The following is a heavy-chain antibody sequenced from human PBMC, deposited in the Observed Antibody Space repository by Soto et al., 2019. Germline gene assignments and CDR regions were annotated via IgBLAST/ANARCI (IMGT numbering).Heavy chain of an antibody. D-gene: IGHD5-18*01. CDR2: INHSVST. CDR1: GGSFSGYY. CDR3: ARGRGYSYGYGTYYYYYGMDV. J-gene: IGHJ6*02. V-gene: IGHV4-34*01. Sequence: ETLSLTCAVYGGSFSGYYWSWIRQPPGKGLEWFGEINHSVSTNYNPSLKSRVTISVDTSKNQFSLKLSSVTAADTAVYYCARGRGYSYGYGTYYYYYGMDVWGQGTTVTVSS.